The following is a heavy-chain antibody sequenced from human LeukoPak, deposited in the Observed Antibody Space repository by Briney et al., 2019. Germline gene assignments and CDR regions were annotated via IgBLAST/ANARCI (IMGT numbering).Heavy chain of an antibody. CDR2: IYYSGST. CDR1: GGSFSRGGYF. CDR3: ARDRGSARGNEGY. Sequence: SETLSLTCTVSGGSFSRGGYFCYWIRQPPGKGLEWIGYIYYSGSTYYNPSLKSRVTISADTSKNQFSLKLSSVTAADTAVYLYARDRGSARGNEGYWGQGTLVTVSS. D-gene: IGHD3-10*01. V-gene: IGHV4-30-4*01. J-gene: IGHJ4*02.